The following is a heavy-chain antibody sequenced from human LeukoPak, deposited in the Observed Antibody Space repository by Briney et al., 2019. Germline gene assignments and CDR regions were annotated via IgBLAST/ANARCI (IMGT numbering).Heavy chain of an antibody. CDR3: ANKPTRGNWFDP. D-gene: IGHD3-10*01. CDR2: VFSSGST. Sequence: PSETLSLTCTVSGGSISSGDYYWSWIRQPPGKGLEWIGYVFSSGSTYYNPSLKSRVSISIDTSKNQFSLKLSSVTAADTAVYYCANKPTRGNWFDPWGQGTLVTVSS. CDR1: GGSISSGDYY. V-gene: IGHV4-30-4*08. J-gene: IGHJ5*02.